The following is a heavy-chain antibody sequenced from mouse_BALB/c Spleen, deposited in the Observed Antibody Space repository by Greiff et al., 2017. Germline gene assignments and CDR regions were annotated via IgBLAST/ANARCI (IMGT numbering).Heavy chain of an antibody. CDR2: IRLKSNNYAT. V-gene: IGHV6-6*02. J-gene: IGHJ4*01. CDR3: TRDRYTYAMDY. D-gene: IGHD2-14*01. Sequence: EVKLVESGGGLVQPGGSMKLSCVASGFTFSNYWMNWVRQSPEKGLEWVAEIRLKSNNYATHYAESVKGRFTISRDDSKSSVYLQMNNLRAEDTGIYYCTRDRYTYAMDYWGQGTSVTVSS. CDR1: GFTFSNYW.